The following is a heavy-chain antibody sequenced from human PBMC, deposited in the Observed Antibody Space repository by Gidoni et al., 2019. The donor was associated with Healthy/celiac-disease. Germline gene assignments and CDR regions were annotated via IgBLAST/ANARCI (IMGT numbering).Heavy chain of an antibody. D-gene: IGHD3-16*02. CDR3: ARDYRERDFDY. J-gene: IGHJ4*02. Sequence: QVQLVESGGGLVKPGGSLRLSCAASAFTFRDYYMSWIRQAPGKELEWVSYISSSSSYTNYADSVKGRFTITRDNAKNSLYLKMNSLRAEDTAVYYCARDYRERDFDYWGQGTLVTVSS. CDR2: ISSSSSYT. V-gene: IGHV3-11*05. CDR1: AFTFRDYY.